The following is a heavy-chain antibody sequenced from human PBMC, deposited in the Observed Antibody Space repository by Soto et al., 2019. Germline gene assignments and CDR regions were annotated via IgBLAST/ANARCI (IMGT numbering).Heavy chain of an antibody. J-gene: IGHJ6*02. D-gene: IGHD3-10*01. V-gene: IGHV3-23*01. Sequence: PGGSLRLSCAASGFTFSSYAMSWVRQAPGKGLEWVSAISGSGGSTYYADSVKGRFTISRDNSKNTLYLQMNSLRAEDTAVYYCARVWFGADPYYYYGMDVWGQGTTVTVSS. CDR1: GFTFSSYA. CDR3: ARVWFGADPYYYYGMDV. CDR2: ISGSGGST.